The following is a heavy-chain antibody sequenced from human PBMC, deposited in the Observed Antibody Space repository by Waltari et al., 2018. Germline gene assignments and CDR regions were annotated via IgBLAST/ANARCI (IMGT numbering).Heavy chain of an antibody. CDR2: IYYSGST. J-gene: IGHJ4*02. D-gene: IGHD5-12*01. CDR1: GGSISSYY. Sequence: QVQLQESGPGLVKPSETLSLTCTVSGGSISSYYWSWIRQPPGKGLEWIGYIYYSGSTNYNPSPKSRVTISVDTSKNQFSLKLSSVTAADTAVYYCASTPLQSGYDYYFDYWGQGTLVTVSS. CDR3: ASTPLQSGYDYYFDY. V-gene: IGHV4-59*08.